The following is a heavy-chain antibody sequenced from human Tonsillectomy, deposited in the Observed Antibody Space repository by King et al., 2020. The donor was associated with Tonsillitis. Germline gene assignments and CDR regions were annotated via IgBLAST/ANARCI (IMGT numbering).Heavy chain of an antibody. CDR2: GDSSGST. CDR3: AGCGSTSCYINQ. V-gene: IGHV4-4*07. J-gene: IGHJ4*02. CDR1: GGSISTYN. D-gene: IGHD2-2*02. Sequence: VQLQESGPGLVKPSETLSLTCTVSGGSISTYNWNWIRQPAGKGLEWIGRGDSSGSTNYNPSLKSRVTMSVDTSKNQFSLKLTSVTAADTAVYYCAGCGSTSCYINQWGQGTLVTVSS.